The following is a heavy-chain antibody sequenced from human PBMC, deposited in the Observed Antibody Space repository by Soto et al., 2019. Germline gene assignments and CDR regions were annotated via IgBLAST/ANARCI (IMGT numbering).Heavy chain of an antibody. CDR2: INPNSGGT. Sequence: QVQLVQSGAEVKKPGASVKVSCKASGYTFTGYYMHWVRQAPGQGLEWMGWINPNSGGTNYAQKFQGWVTMTRDTSISTACMELSRLRSDDTAVYYCGRGGGVAARPDYYYYYYMDVWGKGTTVTVSS. V-gene: IGHV1-2*04. CDR3: GRGGGVAARPDYYYYYYMDV. CDR1: GYTFTGYY. D-gene: IGHD6-6*01. J-gene: IGHJ6*03.